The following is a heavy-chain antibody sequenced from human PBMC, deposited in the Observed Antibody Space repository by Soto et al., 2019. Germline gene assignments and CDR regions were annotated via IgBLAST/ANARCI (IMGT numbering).Heavy chain of an antibody. J-gene: IGHJ4*02. Sequence: SVKVSCKASGGTFSSYAISWVRQAPGQGLEWMGGIIPIFGTANYAQKFQGRVTITADESTSTAYMELSSLRSEDTAVYYCARDGGYSYGPEDDWGQGTLVTVSS. V-gene: IGHV1-69*13. D-gene: IGHD5-18*01. CDR3: ARDGGYSYGPEDD. CDR1: GGTFSSYA. CDR2: IIPIFGTA.